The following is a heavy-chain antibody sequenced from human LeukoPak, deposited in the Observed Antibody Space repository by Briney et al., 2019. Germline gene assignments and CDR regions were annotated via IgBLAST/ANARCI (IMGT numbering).Heavy chain of an antibody. D-gene: IGHD6-19*01. CDR1: GFTFSSQA. CDR3: AKLVAVAGIDDY. V-gene: IGHV3-23*01. CDR2: ISDSDGNT. J-gene: IGHJ4*02. Sequence: PGGSLRLSCAASGFTFSSQAMSWVRQAPGKGLEWVSSISDSDGNTYYADSVKGRFTISRDNFKNTLYLQMNSLRAEDTAVYYCAKLVAVAGIDDYWGQGTLVTVSS.